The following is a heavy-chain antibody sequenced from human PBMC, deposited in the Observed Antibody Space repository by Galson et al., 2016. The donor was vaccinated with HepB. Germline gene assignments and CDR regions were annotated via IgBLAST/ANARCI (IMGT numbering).Heavy chain of an antibody. CDR1: GFALSSYN. CDR2: ISGSGSTR. D-gene: IGHD3-10*01. Sequence: SLRLSCAASGFALSSYNMNWVRQAPGKGLQWVSYISGSGSTRNYADSVRGRFTISRDNAKNSLYLQMNSLRVEDTAIYYCASGFGGVDVWGQGTTVTVSS. J-gene: IGHJ6*02. CDR3: ASGFGGVDV. V-gene: IGHV3-48*01.